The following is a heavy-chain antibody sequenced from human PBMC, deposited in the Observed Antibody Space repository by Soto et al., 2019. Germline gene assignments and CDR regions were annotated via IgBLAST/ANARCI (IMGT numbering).Heavy chain of an antibody. D-gene: IGHD3-10*01. J-gene: IGHJ3*02. Sequence: QVQLVQSGAEVKKPGASVKVSCKASGYTFTGYYMHWVRQAPGQGLEWMGWINPNSGGTNYAQKFQGWVTMTRDTAISTAYMEVSRLRSDDTAVYYCARNNYGSGSDAFDIWGQGTMVTVSS. CDR3: ARNNYGSGSDAFDI. V-gene: IGHV1-2*04. CDR2: INPNSGGT. CDR1: GYTFTGYY.